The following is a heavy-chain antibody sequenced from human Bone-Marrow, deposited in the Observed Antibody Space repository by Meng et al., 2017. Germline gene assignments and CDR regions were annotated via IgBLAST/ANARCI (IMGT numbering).Heavy chain of an antibody. J-gene: IGHJ6*02. V-gene: IGHV1-69*06. CDR3: ASAYVDTVTVAYARVYGMDV. Sequence: SVKVSCKASGGTFSNYAITWVRQAPGQGLEWMGGIIVIFGATNYAQKFEGRVTVTADKSTSTAYMGMGGLTSEDTAVYYCASAYVDTVTVAYARVYGMDVWGQGTTVTVSS. CDR2: IIVIFGAT. D-gene: IGHD5-18*01. CDR1: GGTFSNYA.